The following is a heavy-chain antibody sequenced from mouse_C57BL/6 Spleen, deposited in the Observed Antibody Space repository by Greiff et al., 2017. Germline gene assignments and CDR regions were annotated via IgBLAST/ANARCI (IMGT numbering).Heavy chain of an antibody. CDR1: GYTFPDYN. CDR3: ARSGGYYYVDY. V-gene: IGHV1-22*01. J-gene: IGHJ2*01. CDR2: INPNNGGT. Sequence: VQLQQSGPELVKPGASVKMSCKASGYTFPDYNMHWVQQSHGKSLEWIGYINPNNGGTSYNQKFKGKATWTVNKSSSTAYMELRSLTSEDSAVYYCARSGGYYYVDYWGKGTTLTVSS. D-gene: IGHD2-3*01.